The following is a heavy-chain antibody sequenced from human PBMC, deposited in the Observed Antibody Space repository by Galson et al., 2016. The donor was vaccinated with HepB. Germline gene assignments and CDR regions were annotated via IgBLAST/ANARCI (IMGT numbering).Heavy chain of an antibody. D-gene: IGHD4-23*01. CDR1: GGSISSYY. CDR2: IYYSGST. J-gene: IGHJ4*02. Sequence: SETLSLTCTVSGGSISSYYWSWVRQPPGKGLEWIGYIYYSGSTNYNPSLKSRVTISVDTSKNQFSLKLSSVTAADTAVYYCARRGRGNSVSCDYWGQGTLVTVSS. CDR3: ARRGRGNSVSCDY. V-gene: IGHV4-59*12.